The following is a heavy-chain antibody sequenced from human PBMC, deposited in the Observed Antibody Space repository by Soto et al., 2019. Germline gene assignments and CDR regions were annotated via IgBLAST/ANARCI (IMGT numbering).Heavy chain of an antibody. V-gene: IGHV3-23*01. CDR2: IDGSGSTI. J-gene: IGHJ4*02. CDR1: GFTFSGYA. D-gene: IGHD3-3*01. Sequence: ESGGGLVQPGGSLRLSCAASGFTFSGYAMTWVRQAPGKGLEWVSVIDGSGSTIYYADSVKGRFTISRDNSRNTLYLQMNSLRAEDTAVYYCANHISISGGWGQGTLVTVSS. CDR3: ANHISISGG.